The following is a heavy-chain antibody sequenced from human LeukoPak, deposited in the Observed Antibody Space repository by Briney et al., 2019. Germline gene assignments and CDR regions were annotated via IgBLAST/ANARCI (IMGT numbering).Heavy chain of an antibody. V-gene: IGHV3-74*03. CDR2: MYSEGSSA. J-gene: IGHJ4*02. CDR3: ASSDRLDY. CDR1: GFIFSTTW. Sequence: GGSLRLSCAGSGFIFSTTWMHWVRQAPGKGLMWVSRMYSEGSSATYADSVKGRFTISRDNAKNTLYLQMNSLRVDDTAVYYCASSDRLDYWGQGILVTVSS. D-gene: IGHD1-14*01.